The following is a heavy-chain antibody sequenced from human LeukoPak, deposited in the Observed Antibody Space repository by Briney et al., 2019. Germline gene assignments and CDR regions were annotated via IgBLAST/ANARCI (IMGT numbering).Heavy chain of an antibody. CDR2: IDYSGST. D-gene: IGHD1-26*01. Sequence: SETLSLTCTVSGDSISFNYWNWIRQPPGKGLEWIGHIDYSGSTSYNPSLKSRLAISIDTSKDQFSLYLSSVTGADTGVYYCAKRIGSYWYWGQGTLVTVSS. CDR1: GDSISFNY. CDR3: AKRIGSYWY. J-gene: IGHJ4*02. V-gene: IGHV4-59*01.